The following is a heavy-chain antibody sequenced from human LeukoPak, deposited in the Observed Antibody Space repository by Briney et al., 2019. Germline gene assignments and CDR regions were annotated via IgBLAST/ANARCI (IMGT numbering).Heavy chain of an antibody. Sequence: PSETLSLTCTVSGGSVSSYYWSWIRRPAGKGLEWIGRIYTSGSTNYNPSLKSRVTMSVDTSKNQFSLKLSSVTAADTAVYYCARWDFYGDYVDYWGQGTLVTVSS. CDR1: GGSVSSYY. D-gene: IGHD4-17*01. J-gene: IGHJ4*02. CDR2: IYTSGST. V-gene: IGHV4-4*07. CDR3: ARWDFYGDYVDY.